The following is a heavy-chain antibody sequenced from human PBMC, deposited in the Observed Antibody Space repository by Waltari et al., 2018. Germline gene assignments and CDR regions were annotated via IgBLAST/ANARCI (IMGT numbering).Heavy chain of an antibody. V-gene: IGHV3-23*01. Sequence: EVQLLESGGGLVQPGGSLRLSCAASGFTFSNFAMGWVRQAPGKGLGWVSTINSEGDLTYDADSGKGRFTISRDNSKNTLYLQVSSLRAEDTAVYYCAKGYYVAAYFDHWGQGTLVTVSS. CDR2: INSEGDLT. D-gene: IGHD3-16*01. CDR1: GFTFSNFA. J-gene: IGHJ4*02. CDR3: AKGYYVAAYFDH.